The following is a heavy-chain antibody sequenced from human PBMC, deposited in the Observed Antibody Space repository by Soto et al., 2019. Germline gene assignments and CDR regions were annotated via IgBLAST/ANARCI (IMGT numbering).Heavy chain of an antibody. CDR3: ARGPCSGGSCYRVDPEFDY. Sequence: ASVKVSCKASGGTFSSYTISWVRQAPGQGLEWMGRIIPILGIANYAQKFQGRVTITADKSTSTAYMELSSLRSEDTAVYYCARGPCSGGSCYRVDPEFDYWGQGTLVTVSS. D-gene: IGHD2-15*01. J-gene: IGHJ4*02. CDR2: IIPILGIA. V-gene: IGHV1-69*02. CDR1: GGTFSSYT.